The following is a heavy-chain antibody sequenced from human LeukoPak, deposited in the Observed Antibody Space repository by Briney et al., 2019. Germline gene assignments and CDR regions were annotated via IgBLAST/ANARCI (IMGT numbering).Heavy chain of an antibody. CDR3: ARGYDRFAYDFWSGYWPYYGMDV. D-gene: IGHD3-3*01. CDR1: GFTVSSNY. CDR2: IYSGGST. J-gene: IGHJ6*02. V-gene: IGHV3-66*01. Sequence: GGSLRLSCAASGFTVSSNYMSWVRQAPGKGLEWVSVIYSGGSTYYADSVKGRFTISRDNSKNTLYLQMNSLRAEDTAVYYCARGYDRFAYDFWSGYWPYYGMDVWGQGTTVTVSS.